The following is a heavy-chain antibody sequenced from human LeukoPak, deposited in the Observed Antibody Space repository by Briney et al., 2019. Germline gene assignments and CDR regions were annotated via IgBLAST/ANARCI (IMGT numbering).Heavy chain of an antibody. CDR2: ISGSGGST. V-gene: IGHV3-23*01. J-gene: IGHJ5*02. CDR3: AKDPLPVRGVIPYNWFDP. CDR1: GFTFSNYA. Sequence: GGSLRLSCAASGFTFSNYAMSWVRQAPGKGLEWVSAISGSGGSTYYADSVKGRFTISRDNSKNTLYLQMNSLRAEDTAVYYCAKDPLPVRGVIPYNWFDPWGQGTLVTVSP. D-gene: IGHD3-10*01.